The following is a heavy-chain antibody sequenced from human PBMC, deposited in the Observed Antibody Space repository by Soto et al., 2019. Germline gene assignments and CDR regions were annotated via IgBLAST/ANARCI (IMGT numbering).Heavy chain of an antibody. Sequence: EVQLVESGGGLVQPGRSLRLSCAASGFTFDDYAMHWVRQVPGKGLEWVSGINWNSGSIGYADSVKGRFTISRDNAKDSLYLQMNSLRTEDTALYYCATDFYSDDYSGWFDRWGQGTLVTVSS. J-gene: IGHJ5*02. CDR2: INWNSGSI. V-gene: IGHV3-9*01. CDR3: ATDFYSDDYSGWFDR. D-gene: IGHD2-21*01. CDR1: GFTFDDYA.